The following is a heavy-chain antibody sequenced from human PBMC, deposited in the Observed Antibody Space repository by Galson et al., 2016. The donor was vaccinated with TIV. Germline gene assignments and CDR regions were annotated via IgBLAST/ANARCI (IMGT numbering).Heavy chain of an antibody. Sequence: KGLEWIGYIFYTGNTDYNPSLKSRVAISVDTPKNQFSLKLSSVTAADTAVYYCARVSVGAFDIWGQGTMVTVSS. CDR2: IFYTGNT. CDR3: ARVSVGAFDI. V-gene: IGHV4-59*01. J-gene: IGHJ3*02.